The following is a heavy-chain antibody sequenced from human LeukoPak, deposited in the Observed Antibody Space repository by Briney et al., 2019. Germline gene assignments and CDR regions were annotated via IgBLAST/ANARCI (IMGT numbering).Heavy chain of an antibody. CDR2: ISGSGGST. V-gene: IGHV3-23*01. CDR3: AKDSTYYDFWSGYQC. D-gene: IGHD3-3*01. J-gene: IGHJ4*02. CDR1: GFTFSSYA. Sequence: GGSLRLSCAASGFTFSSYAMSWVRQAPGKGLEWVSAISGSGGSTYYADSVKGRFTISRDNSKNTLYLQMNSLRAEDTAVHYCAKDSTYYDFWSGYQCWGQGTLVTVSS.